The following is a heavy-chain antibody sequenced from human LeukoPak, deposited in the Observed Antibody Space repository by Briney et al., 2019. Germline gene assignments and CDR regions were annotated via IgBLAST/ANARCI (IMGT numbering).Heavy chain of an antibody. CDR3: ARNKAAAGPDY. CDR2: IYYSGNI. D-gene: IGHD6-13*01. CDR1: GASISSYD. Sequence: SETLSLTCTVSGASISSYDWGWIRQPPGKGLEWIGSIYYSGNIYYNPSLKSRVTISVDTSKNQFSLKLNSVTAADTAVYYCARNKAAAGPDYWGQGTLVTVSS. V-gene: IGHV4-39*07. J-gene: IGHJ4*02.